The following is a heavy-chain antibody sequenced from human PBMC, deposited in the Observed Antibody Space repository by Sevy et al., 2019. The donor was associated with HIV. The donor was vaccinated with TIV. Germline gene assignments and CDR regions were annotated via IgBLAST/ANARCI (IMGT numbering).Heavy chain of an antibody. CDR3: AREDGSYYIADAFDI. CDR1: GFTFSSYA. D-gene: IGHD1-26*01. V-gene: IGHV3-30*04. CDR2: ISYDGSNK. J-gene: IGHJ3*02. Sequence: GGSLRLSCAASGFTFSSYAMHWVRQAPGKGLEWVAVISYDGSNKYYADSVKGRFTISRDNSKNTLYLQMNSLRAEDTAVYYCAREDGSYYIADAFDIRGQGTMVTVSS.